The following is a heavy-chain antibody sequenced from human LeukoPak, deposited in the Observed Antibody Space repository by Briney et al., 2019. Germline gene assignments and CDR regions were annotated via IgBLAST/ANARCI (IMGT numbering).Heavy chain of an antibody. CDR1: GGSITQTNY. CDR2: VNLQGST. CDR3: ARGKRGYSSSWYDY. D-gene: IGHD6-13*01. J-gene: IGHJ4*02. V-gene: IGHV4-4*02. Sequence: SGTLSLTCDVSGGSITQTNYWTWVRQPPGKGLEWIGEVNLQGSTNYNPSLMRRVAISVDTSANHVSLQLTSVTAADTAVYYCARGKRGYSSSWYDYWGQGTLVTVSS.